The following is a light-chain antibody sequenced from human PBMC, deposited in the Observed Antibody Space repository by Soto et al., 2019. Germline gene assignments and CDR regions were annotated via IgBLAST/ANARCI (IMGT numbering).Light chain of an antibody. CDR2: GAS. J-gene: IGKJ1*01. CDR1: QSVSSSY. Sequence: EIVLTQSPGTVSLSPGDRATLSCSASQSVSSSYLAWYQQKPGQAPRLLIYGASSRATGIPDRFSGSGYGTDLPLTISRLEPEDFAVYYCQQYGSSPGTFGQGTTVEIK. V-gene: IGKV3-20*01. CDR3: QQYGSSPGT.